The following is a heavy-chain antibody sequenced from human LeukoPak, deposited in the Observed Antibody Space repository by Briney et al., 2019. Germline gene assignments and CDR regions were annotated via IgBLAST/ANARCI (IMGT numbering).Heavy chain of an antibody. Sequence: PGGSLRLSCAASGFTFSSYSMNWVRQAPGKGLAWVSIIYSGGSTYYPDSVRGRFTLSRDTSKNTLDLQLNSLRAEDTAVYYCATTYYESSGYLDWYFDLWGRGTLVTVSS. D-gene: IGHD3-22*01. CDR1: GFTFSSYS. J-gene: IGHJ2*01. CDR3: ATTYYESSGYLDWYFDL. V-gene: IGHV3-53*01. CDR2: IYSGGST.